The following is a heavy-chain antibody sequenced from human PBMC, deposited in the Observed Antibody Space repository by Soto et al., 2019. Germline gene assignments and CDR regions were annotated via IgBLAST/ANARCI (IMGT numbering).Heavy chain of an antibody. D-gene: IGHD4-17*01. V-gene: IGHV3-48*01. CDR2: ISSSSSTI. Sequence: GGSLILSCAASGFTFSSYSMNWVRQAPGKGLEWVSYISSSSSTIYYADSVKGRFTISRDNAKNSLYLQMNSLRAEDTAVYYCARASSYGDYDYWGQGTLVSVSS. CDR3: ARASSYGDYDY. CDR1: GFTFSSYS. J-gene: IGHJ4*02.